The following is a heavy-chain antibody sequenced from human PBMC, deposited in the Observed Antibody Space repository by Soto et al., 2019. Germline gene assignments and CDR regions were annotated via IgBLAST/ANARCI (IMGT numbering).Heavy chain of an antibody. CDR2: VIPIFGTA. D-gene: IGHD3-22*01. CDR3: ARDPIPGDMIVNYGMDV. V-gene: IGHV1-69*13. J-gene: IGHJ6*02. Sequence: SVKVSCKASGGTFSSYAISWVRQAPGQGLEWMGGVIPIFGTANYAQKFQGRVTITADESTSTAYMELSSLRSEDTAVYYCARDPIPGDMIVNYGMDVWGQGTTVTVSS. CDR1: GGTFSSYA.